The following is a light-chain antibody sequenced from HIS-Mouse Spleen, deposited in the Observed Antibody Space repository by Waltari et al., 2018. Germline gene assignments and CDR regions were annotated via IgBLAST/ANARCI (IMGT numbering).Light chain of an antibody. CDR1: NIGSKS. Sequence: SYVLTQPPSVSVAPGKTARITCGGNNIGSKSVHWYQQKPGQAPVLVAYDDSDRPSGLPERFSGSNSGSTATLTISRVEAGDEADYYCQVWDSSSDHPYVFGTGTKVTVL. V-gene: IGLV3-21*03. CDR3: QVWDSSSDHPYV. J-gene: IGLJ1*01. CDR2: DDS.